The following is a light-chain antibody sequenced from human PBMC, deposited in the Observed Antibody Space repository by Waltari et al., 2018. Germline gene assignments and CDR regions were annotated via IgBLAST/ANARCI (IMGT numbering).Light chain of an antibody. CDR1: SSDVGGYNY. Sequence: QSALTQPASVSGSPGQSITISCTGTSSDVGGYNYVSWYQQHPGKAPKLMIYDVSKRPSGVSNRFSGSKSGITASLTISGLQAEDEADYYCSSYTSSSPWVFGGGTKLTVL. CDR2: DVS. J-gene: IGLJ3*02. V-gene: IGLV2-14*01. CDR3: SSYTSSSPWV.